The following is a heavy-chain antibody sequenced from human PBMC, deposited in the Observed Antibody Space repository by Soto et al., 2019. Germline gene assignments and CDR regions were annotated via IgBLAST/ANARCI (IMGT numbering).Heavy chain of an antibody. J-gene: IGHJ4*02. CDR2: ISAYNGNT. Sequence: TSVKVTCKASGYTFASYGISCVRQAPGQGLEWMGWISAYNGNTNYAQKLQGRVTMTTDTSTSTAYMELRSLRSDDTAVYYCARGLMVYAMDYWGQGTLVNVSS. D-gene: IGHD2-8*01. CDR3: ARGLMVYAMDY. CDR1: GYTFASYG. V-gene: IGHV1-18*04.